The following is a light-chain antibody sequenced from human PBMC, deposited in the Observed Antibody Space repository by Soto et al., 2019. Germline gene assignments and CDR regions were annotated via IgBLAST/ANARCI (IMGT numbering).Light chain of an antibody. CDR1: NSNIGAGYD. J-gene: IGLJ3*02. Sequence: QSVLTQPPSVSGAPGQRVSISCTGSNSNIGAGYDVNWYQQLPGTAPKLLIYANIDRPSGVPDRFSGSKSGASAFLAIPGLPAEDEAAYYCQSYYSSLSGSRVFGGGTQLTVL. V-gene: IGLV1-40*01. CDR2: ANI. CDR3: QSYYSSLSGSRV.